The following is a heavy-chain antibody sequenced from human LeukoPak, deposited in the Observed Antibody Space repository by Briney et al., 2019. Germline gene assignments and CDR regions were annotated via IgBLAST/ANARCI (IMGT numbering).Heavy chain of an antibody. CDR1: GFTFSSCA. Sequence: GGSLRLSCAASGFTFSSCAMSWVRQAPGKGLGWVSAISGSGGSTSYADSVRGRFTISRDNSMNTVYLQMNTLGAEDTAIYYCARLNGPVVITFGGVTWFDPWGQGTRVTVSS. D-gene: IGHD3-16*01. CDR2: ISGSGGST. CDR3: ARLNGPVVITFGGVTWFDP. V-gene: IGHV3-23*01. J-gene: IGHJ5*02.